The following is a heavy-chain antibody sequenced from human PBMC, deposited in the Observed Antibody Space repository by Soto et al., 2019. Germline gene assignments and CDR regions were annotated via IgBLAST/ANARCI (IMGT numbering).Heavy chain of an antibody. Sequence: LTCSVSGGSISSVGHYWTWIRQQPGKGLEWIGYIYYSGSTDYNPSLKSRVTISVDRSKNQFSLNLSSVTAADTAIYYCARESGGYDSSTRYGLDVWGQGTTVTVSS. CDR2: IYYSGST. D-gene: IGHD6-25*01. J-gene: IGHJ6*02. CDR1: GGSISSVGHY. V-gene: IGHV4-31*03. CDR3: ARESGGYDSSTRYGLDV.